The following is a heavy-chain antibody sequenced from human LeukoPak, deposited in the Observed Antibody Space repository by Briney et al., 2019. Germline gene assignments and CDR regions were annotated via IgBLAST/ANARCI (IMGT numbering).Heavy chain of an antibody. CDR2: IKQDGSEK. D-gene: IGHD6-19*01. Sequence: PGGSLRLSCAASGFTFSRYWMSWVRQAPGKGLEWVANIKQDGSEKHSVDSVKGRFTISRDNAKNALYLQMNSLRGEDTAVYCCARHQEQRLAPFDHWGQGTLVTVSS. V-gene: IGHV3-7*04. J-gene: IGHJ4*02. CDR1: GFTFSRYW. CDR3: ARHQEQRLAPFDH.